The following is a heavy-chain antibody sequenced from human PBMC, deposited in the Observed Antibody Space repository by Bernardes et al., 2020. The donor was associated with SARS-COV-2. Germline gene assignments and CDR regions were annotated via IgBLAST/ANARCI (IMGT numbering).Heavy chain of an antibody. CDR1: GNTFIGDV. CDR3: ARESVVGDTDGMDV. CDR2: IKVYNGDI. J-gene: IGHJ6*02. V-gene: IGHV1-3*01. Sequence: ASVKVFCKASGNTFIGDVVNWVRQAPGQRLEWMGWIKVYNGDIKYSQRFQGRVTITRDTSASIVYMEMRSLRSEDTAVYYCARESVVGDTDGMDVWGQGTTVTVSS. D-gene: IGHD1-26*01.